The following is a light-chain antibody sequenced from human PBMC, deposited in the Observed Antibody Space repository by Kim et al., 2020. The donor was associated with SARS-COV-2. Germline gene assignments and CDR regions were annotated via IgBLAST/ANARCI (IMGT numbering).Light chain of an antibody. CDR3: QQYGRSPRT. Sequence: IVLTQSPGTLSLSPGERATLSCRASQRVRSSYLAWYQQKPGQAPRLLIYGASSRATGIPDRFSGSGSGTDFTLTISRLEPEDFAVYYCQQYGRSPRTFGQGTKVDIK. V-gene: IGKV3-20*01. CDR1: QRVRSSY. J-gene: IGKJ1*01. CDR2: GAS.